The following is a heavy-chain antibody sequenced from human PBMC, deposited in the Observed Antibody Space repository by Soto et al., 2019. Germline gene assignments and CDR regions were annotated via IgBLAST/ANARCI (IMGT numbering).Heavy chain of an antibody. D-gene: IGHD3-16*01. CDR3: ARHLGMTSLPDR. J-gene: IGHJ5*02. CDR1: GYSFTTYW. V-gene: IGHV5-10-1*01. CDR2: IDPSDSYT. Sequence: PGESLKISCQGSGYSFTTYWISWARQMPGKSLEWMGKIDPSDSYTNYSPSFQGHVSISADKSINTAYLQWSSLKASDTAMYYCARHLGMTSLPDRWGQGTLVTVSS.